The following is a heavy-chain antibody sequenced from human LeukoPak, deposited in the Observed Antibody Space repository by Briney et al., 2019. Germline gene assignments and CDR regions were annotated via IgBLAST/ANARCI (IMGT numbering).Heavy chain of an antibody. Sequence: GGSLRLSCAASGFTFSDYWIHWVRQAPGKGLEWVGRTRNEANIYTTKYAASVKGRFTISRDDSKNSLYLQMNSLKTEDTAVYYCASPVGATTVRAFDIWGQGTMVTVSS. J-gene: IGHJ3*02. CDR2: TRNEANIYTT. V-gene: IGHV3-72*01. D-gene: IGHD1-26*01. CDR3: ASPVGATTVRAFDI. CDR1: GFTFSDYW.